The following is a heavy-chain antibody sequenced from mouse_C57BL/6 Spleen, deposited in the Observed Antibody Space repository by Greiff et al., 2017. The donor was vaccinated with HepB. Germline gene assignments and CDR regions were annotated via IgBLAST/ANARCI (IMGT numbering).Heavy chain of an antibody. CDR2: ISSGGSYT. CDR1: GFTFSSYG. Sequence: EVQVVESGGDLVKPGGSLKLSCAASGFTFSSYGMSWVRQTPDKRLEWVATISSGGSYTYYTDSVKGRFTISRDNAKNTLYLQMSSLKSEDTAMYYCARHYVSSPDYWGQGTTLTVSS. CDR3: ARHYVSSPDY. J-gene: IGHJ2*01. V-gene: IGHV5-6*01. D-gene: IGHD1-1*01.